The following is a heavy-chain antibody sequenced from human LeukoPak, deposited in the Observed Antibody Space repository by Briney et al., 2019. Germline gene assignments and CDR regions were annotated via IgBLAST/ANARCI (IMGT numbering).Heavy chain of an antibody. D-gene: IGHD3-22*01. CDR3: ARRGGDSSGNFDY. CDR1: GGSISSYY. V-gene: IGHV4-59*08. CDR2: IYYSGST. Sequence: PSETLSLTCTVSGGSISSYYWSWIRQPPGKGLEWIGFIYYSGSTNYNPSLKSRVTISVDTSKKQFFLRLSSVTAADTAVYYCARRGGDSSGNFDYWGQGTLVTVSS. J-gene: IGHJ4*02.